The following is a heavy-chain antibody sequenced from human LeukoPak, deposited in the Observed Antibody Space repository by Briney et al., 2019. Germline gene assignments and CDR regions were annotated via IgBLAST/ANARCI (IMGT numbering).Heavy chain of an antibody. Sequence: SETLSLTCTVSGGSISSSSYYWGWIRQPPGKGLEWIGSIYYSGSTYYNPSLKSRVTISVDTSKNQFSLKLSSVTAADTAVYYCARAGYSYALDYWGQGTLVTVSS. D-gene: IGHD5-18*01. J-gene: IGHJ4*02. CDR2: IYYSGST. CDR3: ARAGYSYALDY. V-gene: IGHV4-39*07. CDR1: GGSISSSSYY.